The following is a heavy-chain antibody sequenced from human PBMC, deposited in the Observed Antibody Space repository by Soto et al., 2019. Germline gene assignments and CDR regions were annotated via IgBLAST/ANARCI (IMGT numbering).Heavy chain of an antibody. D-gene: IGHD2-15*01. CDR2: ISSSSSYI. CDR3: ARDIVMRHPLGLYYLDY. Sequence: EVQLVESGGGLVKPGGSLRLSCAASGFTFSSYSMNWVRQAPGKGLEWVSSISSSSSYIYYADSVKGRFTISRDNAKNSLYLQMNSLRAEDTAVYYCARDIVMRHPLGLYYLDYLGQGTLVTVSS. V-gene: IGHV3-21*01. J-gene: IGHJ4*02. CDR1: GFTFSSYS.